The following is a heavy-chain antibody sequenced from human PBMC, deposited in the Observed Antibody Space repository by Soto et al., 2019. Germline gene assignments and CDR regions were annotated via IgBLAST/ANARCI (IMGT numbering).Heavy chain of an antibody. CDR1: GFTFSSYA. CDR2: ISGSGGST. Sequence: EGQLLESGGGLVQPGGSLRLSCAASGFTFSSYAMSWVRQAPGKGLEWVSAISGSGGSTYYADSVKGRFTISRDNSKNMRDLQMNSLRAEDTAVYYCANLHTSVSGYNWFDSCGQETLVEVSS. J-gene: IGHJ5*01. V-gene: IGHV3-23*01. D-gene: IGHD6-19*01. CDR3: ANLHTSVSGYNWFDS.